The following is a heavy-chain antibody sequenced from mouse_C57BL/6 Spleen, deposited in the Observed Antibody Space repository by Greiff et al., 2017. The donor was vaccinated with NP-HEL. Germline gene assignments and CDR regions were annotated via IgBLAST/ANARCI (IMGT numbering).Heavy chain of an antibody. CDR1: GYTFTSYG. J-gene: IGHJ4*01. CDR2: IYPRSGNT. V-gene: IGHV1-81*01. D-gene: IGHD1-1*01. CDR3: AIYYYGSSYDAMDY. Sequence: QVQLQQSGAELARPGASVKLSCKASGYTFTSYGISWVKQRTGQGLEWIGEIYPRSGNTYYNEKFKGKATLTADKSSSTAYMEHRSLTSEDSAVYFCAIYYYGSSYDAMDYWGQGTSVTVSS.